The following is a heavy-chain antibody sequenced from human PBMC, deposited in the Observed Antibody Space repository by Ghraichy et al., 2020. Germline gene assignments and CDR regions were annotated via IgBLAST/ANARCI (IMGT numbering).Heavy chain of an antibody. CDR2: INPNSGGT. V-gene: IGHV1-2*06. D-gene: IGHD2-2*01. J-gene: IGHJ6*03. CDR1: EYTFTGYY. CDR3: ARGGSIFCSSTSCYEGAYYYYYMDV. Sequence: ASVKVSCKASEYTFTGYYMHWVRQAPGQGLEWMGRINPNSGGTNYTQKFQGRVTMTRDTSISTAYMELSRLGSDDTAVYYCARGGSIFCSSTSCYEGAYYYYYMDVWGKGTTVTVSS.